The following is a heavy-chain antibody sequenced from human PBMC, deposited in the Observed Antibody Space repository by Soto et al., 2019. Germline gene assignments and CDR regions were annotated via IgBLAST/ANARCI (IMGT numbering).Heavy chain of an antibody. J-gene: IGHJ6*02. CDR3: AKRLWSGSNSVGNGMDV. D-gene: IGHD3-3*01. CDR1: EFSFSNYA. V-gene: IGHV3-23*01. Sequence: GGSLRLSFAASEFSFSNYAVTWVRQAPGKGLEWVSAISASGGSTYYADSVKGRFTISRDNSKNTVQLEMNSLRAEDTAVYYCAKRLWSGSNSVGNGMDVWGQGTTVTVSS. CDR2: ISASGGST.